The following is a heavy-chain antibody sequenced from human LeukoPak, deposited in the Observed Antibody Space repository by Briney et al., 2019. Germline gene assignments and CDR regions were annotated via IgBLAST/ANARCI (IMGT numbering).Heavy chain of an antibody. Sequence: PGGSLRLSCAASGFTFTSYAMSWVRQAPGKGLEWVAAISGSGGSTHYADSMKGRFTISTDNSTNTLYLQMNSLRAEDTAVYYCAKDGSWIQLWLPNYWGQGTLVTVSS. D-gene: IGHD5-18*01. CDR3: AKDGSWIQLWLPNY. J-gene: IGHJ4*02. V-gene: IGHV3-23*01. CDR2: ISGSGGST. CDR1: GFTFTSYA.